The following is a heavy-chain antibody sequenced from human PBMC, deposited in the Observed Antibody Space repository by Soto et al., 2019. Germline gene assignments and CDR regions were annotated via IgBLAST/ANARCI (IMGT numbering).Heavy chain of an antibody. Sequence: GGSLRLSCAASGFTFSSYAMHWVRQAPGKGLEWVAVISYDGSNKYYADSVKGRFTISRDNSKNTLYLQMNSLRAEATAAYYCASPRGVAVSDNWFDPCDQGTLVSVSS. CDR1: GFTFSSYA. CDR2: ISYDGSNK. CDR3: ASPRGVAVSDNWFDP. D-gene: IGHD2-15*01. V-gene: IGHV3-30-3*01. J-gene: IGHJ5*02.